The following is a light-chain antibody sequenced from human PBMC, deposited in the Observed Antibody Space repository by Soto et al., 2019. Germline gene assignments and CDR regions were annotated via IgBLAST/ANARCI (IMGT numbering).Light chain of an antibody. CDR2: DAS. CDR3: QKRSNGPLF. Sequence: EIVLTQSPATLSLSPGERATLSCRASQSVSSYLAWYQQKPGQAPRLLIYDASNRATGIPARFSGSGSGTDSPPPISTQELEVFAFYYCQKRSNGPLFFGLGTKGE. J-gene: IGKJ1*01. V-gene: IGKV3-11*01. CDR1: QSVSSY.